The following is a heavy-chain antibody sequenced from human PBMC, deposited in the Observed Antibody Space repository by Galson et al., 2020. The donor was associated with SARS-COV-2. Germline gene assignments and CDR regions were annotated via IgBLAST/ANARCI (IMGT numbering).Heavy chain of an antibody. CDR1: GFSLSTSGLG. CDR3: VHRGISSWPSPPFVY. J-gene: IGHJ4*02. Sequence: KMSGPTLAKHTQTRTPTCTFSGFSLSTSGLGVGWIRQPPGEALTWLALIYCDDDKYHSPSLKSRLTITKDTSKNQVVLTMTNMDPVDTATYYFVHRGISSWPSPPFVYWGQGTLVTVSS. D-gene: IGHD6-13*01. CDR2: IYCDDDK. V-gene: IGHV2-5*02.